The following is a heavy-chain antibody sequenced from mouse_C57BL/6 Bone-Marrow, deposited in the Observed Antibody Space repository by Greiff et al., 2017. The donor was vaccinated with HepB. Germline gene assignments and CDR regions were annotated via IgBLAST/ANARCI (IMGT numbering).Heavy chain of an antibody. D-gene: IGHD2-5*01. V-gene: IGHV2-2*01. CDR1: GFSFTSYG. Sequence: QVQLKQSGPGLVQPSQSLSITCTVSGFSFTSYGVHWVRQSPGKGLEWLGVIWSGGSTDYNAAFISRLSISKDNSKSQVFFKMNSLQADDTAIYYCARGDYSNYHDKLGLDCWGQGTTLTVST. CDR3: ARGDYSNYHDKLGLDC. J-gene: IGHJ2*01. CDR2: IWSGGST.